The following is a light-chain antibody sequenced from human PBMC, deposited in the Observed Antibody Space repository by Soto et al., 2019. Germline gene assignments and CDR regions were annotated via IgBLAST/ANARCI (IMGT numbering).Light chain of an antibody. J-gene: IGKJ5*01. V-gene: IGKV1-12*01. CDR1: QDINNW. Sequence: DIQMTQSPSSVSASVGDRASFICRASQDINNWLAWYQQKPGKAPKLMLYAASSLQSGVPSRFSGSGSGADFTLTISRLQTEDFATYYCQQANSFLGITFGQGTRLEIK. CDR2: AAS. CDR3: QQANSFLGIT.